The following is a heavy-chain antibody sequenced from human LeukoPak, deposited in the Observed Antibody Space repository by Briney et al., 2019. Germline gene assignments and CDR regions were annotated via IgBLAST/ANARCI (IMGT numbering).Heavy chain of an antibody. CDR3: ARDLWNAGGIDY. Sequence: GGSLRLSCAASGFTVSSNYMSWVRQAPRKGLEWVSVIYSGGSTYYADSVKGRFTISRDNSKNTLYLQMNSLRAEDTAVYYCARDLWNAGGIDYWGQGTLVTVSS. CDR1: GFTVSSNY. D-gene: IGHD1-1*01. J-gene: IGHJ4*02. CDR2: IYSGGST. V-gene: IGHV3-53*01.